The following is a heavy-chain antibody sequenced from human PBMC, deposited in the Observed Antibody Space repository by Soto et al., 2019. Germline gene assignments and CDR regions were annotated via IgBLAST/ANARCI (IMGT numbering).Heavy chain of an antibody. CDR3: AQRLPGYCSSTSSYGAFDN. Sequence: VASVKVSCKASGYTFTSYGISWVRQAPGQGLEWMGWISAYNGNTNYAQKLQGRVTMTTDTSTSTAYMELRSLRSDDTAVYYCAQRLPGYCSSTSSYGAFDNWGQGTRSPSPQ. CDR1: GYTFTSYG. V-gene: IGHV1-18*01. J-gene: IGHJ3*02. D-gene: IGHD2-2*01. CDR2: ISAYNGNT.